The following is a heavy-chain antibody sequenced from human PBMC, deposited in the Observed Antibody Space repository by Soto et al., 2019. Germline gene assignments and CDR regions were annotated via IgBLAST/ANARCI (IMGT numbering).Heavy chain of an antibody. CDR3: AKERYSYGSDFDY. D-gene: IGHD5-18*01. Sequence: GGSLRLSCAASGFSFSSYGMHWVRQAPGKGLEWVAVIWFDGSKKYYAASVTGRFTISRDNSKNTVYLQMNSLRAEDTAVYYCAKERYSYGSDFDYWGRGTLVTVSS. CDR1: GFSFSSYG. V-gene: IGHV3-33*06. CDR2: IWFDGSKK. J-gene: IGHJ4*02.